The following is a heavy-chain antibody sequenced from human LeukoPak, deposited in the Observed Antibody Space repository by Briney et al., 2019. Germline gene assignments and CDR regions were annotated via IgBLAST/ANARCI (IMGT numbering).Heavy chain of an antibody. CDR3: ARDGLLLWFGERDYYYYMDV. CDR2: INTDGSST. V-gene: IGHV3-74*01. D-gene: IGHD3-10*01. Sequence: GGSLRLSCAASGFTFSSYWMHWVRQAPGKGLVWVSRINTDGSSTSYADSVKGRFTISRDNAKNTLYLQMNSLRAEDTAVYYCARDGLLLWFGERDYYYYMDVWGKGTTVTVSS. CDR1: GFTFSSYW. J-gene: IGHJ6*03.